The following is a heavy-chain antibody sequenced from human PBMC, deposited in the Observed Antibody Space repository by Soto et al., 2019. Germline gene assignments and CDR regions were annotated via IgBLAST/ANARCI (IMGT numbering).Heavy chain of an antibody. CDR2: INHSGST. D-gene: IGHD1-26*01. CDR3: ARHVRLVGATLLFDY. CDR1: GGSFSGYY. V-gene: IGHV4-34*01. J-gene: IGHJ4*02. Sequence: SETLSLTCAVYGGSFSGYYWSWIRQPPGKGLEWIGEINHSGSTNYNPSLKSRVTISVDTSKNQFSLKLSSVTAADTAVYYCARHVRLVGATLLFDYWGQGTLVTVSS.